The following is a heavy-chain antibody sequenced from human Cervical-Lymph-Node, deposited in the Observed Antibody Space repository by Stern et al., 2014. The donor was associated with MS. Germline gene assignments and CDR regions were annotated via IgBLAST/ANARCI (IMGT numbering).Heavy chain of an antibody. V-gene: IGHV4-31*03. CDR1: GGSISSGGYY. D-gene: IGHD2-21*02. Sequence: QVQLQESGPGLVKPSQTLSLTCTVSGGSISSGGYYWSWIRQHPGKGLEWIGYIYYSGSTYYNPFLKSRTNVSVNPITNHFSLKLSSVTAADTAVYYCARGECGGDCYSVWYFDLWGRGTLVTVSS. J-gene: IGHJ2*01. CDR2: IYYSGST. CDR3: ARGECGGDCYSVWYFDL.